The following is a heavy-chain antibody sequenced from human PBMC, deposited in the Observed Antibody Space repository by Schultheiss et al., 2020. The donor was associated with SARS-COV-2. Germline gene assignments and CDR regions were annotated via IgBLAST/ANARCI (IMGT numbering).Heavy chain of an antibody. J-gene: IGHJ6*02. D-gene: IGHD2-2*01. CDR2: INHSGST. Sequence: SETLSLTCAVYGGSFSGYYWSWIRQPPGKGLEWIGEINHSGSTNYNPSLKSRVTISVDTSKNQFSLKLSSVTAADTAVYYCARGAGSSTSCYRGYYYGMDVWGQGTTVTVSS. V-gene: IGHV4-34*01. CDR3: ARGAGSSTSCYRGYYYGMDV. CDR1: GGSFSGYY.